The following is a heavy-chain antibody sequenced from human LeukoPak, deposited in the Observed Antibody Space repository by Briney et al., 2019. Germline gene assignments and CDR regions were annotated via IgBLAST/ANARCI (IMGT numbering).Heavy chain of an antibody. CDR1: GDSISSYF. J-gene: IGHJ5*02. D-gene: IGHD2-15*01. Sequence: SETLSLTCTVSGDSISSYFWSWIRQPPGKGLEWIGYFHDSGSANYNPSLKSRITMSVDASKNQFSLKLRSVTAADTAVYYCTRDSHSVDTATPRGFDPWGQGTLVTVSS. V-gene: IGHV4-59*01. CDR3: TRDSHSVDTATPRGFDP. CDR2: FHDSGSA.